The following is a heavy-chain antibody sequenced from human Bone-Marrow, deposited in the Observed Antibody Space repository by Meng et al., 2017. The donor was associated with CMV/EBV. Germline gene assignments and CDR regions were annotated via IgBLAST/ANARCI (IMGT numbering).Heavy chain of an antibody. CDR3: ARRGNSYAFDI. J-gene: IGHJ3*02. CDR1: GFSFSTSP. CDR2: ITSNGGNT. V-gene: IGHV3-64*02. Sequence: LSLTCAASGFSFSTSPMHWVRQAPGKGLEYVSAITSNGGNTYYADSVKGRFTISRDNSKNTLYLQMGSLRAEDMAVYYCARRGNSYAFDIWGQGTMVTV. D-gene: IGHD1/OR15-1a*01.